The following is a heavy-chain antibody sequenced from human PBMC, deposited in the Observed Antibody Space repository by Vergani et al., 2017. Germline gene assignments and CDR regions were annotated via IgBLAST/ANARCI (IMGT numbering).Heavy chain of an antibody. Sequence: QVQLQESGPGLLKPSQTLSLTCTVPGGSLSSGSHYWSWVRQRPGKGREWIGYISNSGRTYYNPSLKSRVTISVDASKNQFSLKLSSVTAADTAVYYCASQDDHNGSPGAFDIWGQGTKVTVSS. J-gene: IGHJ3*02. D-gene: IGHD2-15*01. CDR3: ASQDDHNGSPGAFDI. CDR2: ISNSGRT. CDR1: GGSLSSGSHY. V-gene: IGHV4-31*03.